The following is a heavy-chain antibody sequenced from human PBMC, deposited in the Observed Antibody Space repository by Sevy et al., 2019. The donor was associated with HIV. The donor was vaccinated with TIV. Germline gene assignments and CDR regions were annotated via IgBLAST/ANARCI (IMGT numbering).Heavy chain of an antibody. D-gene: IGHD3-22*01. J-gene: IGHJ4*02. V-gene: IGHV3-23*01. CDR2: ISGSGGST. Sequence: GGSLRLSCAASGFTFSSYAMSWVRQAPGKGLELVSAISGSGGSTYYADSVKGRFTISRDNSKNTLYLQMNSLRAEDTAVYYCAKETYYYDSSGYYLFDYWGQGTLVTVSS. CDR3: AKETYYYDSSGYYLFDY. CDR1: GFTFSSYA.